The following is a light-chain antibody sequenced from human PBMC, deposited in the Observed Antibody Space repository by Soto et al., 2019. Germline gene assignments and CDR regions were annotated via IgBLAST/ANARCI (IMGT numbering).Light chain of an antibody. CDR3: SSYTSSRAYV. Sequence: QSVLTQPASVSGSPGQSITISCTGTSSDGGGYNYVSWYQQQSGKAPKLMIHEVSNRPSGVSSRFSGSKSGNTASLTISGLQAEDEADYYCSSYTSSRAYVFGIGTKVTVL. CDR2: EVS. V-gene: IGLV2-14*01. CDR1: SSDGGGYNY. J-gene: IGLJ1*01.